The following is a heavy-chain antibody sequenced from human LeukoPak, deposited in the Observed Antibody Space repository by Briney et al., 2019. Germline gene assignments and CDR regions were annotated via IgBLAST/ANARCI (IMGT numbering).Heavy chain of an antibody. CDR1: GFTFSSYW. J-gene: IGHJ3*02. V-gene: IGHV3-7*01. CDR3: VREGANIVVVTAILPFVGDTFDI. Sequence: GGSLRLSCAASGFTFSSYWMSWVRQAPGKGLEWVANIKQDGSEKYYVDSVKGRFTISRDNSKNTLYLQMNILRVEATAVYYCVREGANIVVVTAILPFVGDTFDIWGQGTMVTVSS. CDR2: IKQDGSEK. D-gene: IGHD2-21*02.